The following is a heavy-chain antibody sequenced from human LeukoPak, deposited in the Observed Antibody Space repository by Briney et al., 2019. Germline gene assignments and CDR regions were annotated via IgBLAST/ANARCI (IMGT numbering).Heavy chain of an antibody. CDR2: ISGSGGST. Sequence: GGSLRLSCAASGFTFSSYAMSWVRQAPGKGLEWVSAISGSGGSTYYADSVKGRFTISRDNSKNTLYLQMNSLRAEDTAVYYCAKDPLGYCSGGSYYGYWGQGTLVTVSS. J-gene: IGHJ4*02. D-gene: IGHD2-15*01. V-gene: IGHV3-23*01. CDR3: AKDPLGYCSGGSYYGY. CDR1: GFTFSSYA.